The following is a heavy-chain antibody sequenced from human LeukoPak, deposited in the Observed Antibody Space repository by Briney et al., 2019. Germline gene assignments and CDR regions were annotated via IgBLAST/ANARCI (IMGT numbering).Heavy chain of an antibody. V-gene: IGHV1-8*01. CDR1: GYTFTSCD. Sequence: ASVKVSCKASGYTFTSCDTNWVRQATGQGLEWMGWMNPNSGNTGYGQSFQGRITMTRDISIGTAYMELSNLTSEDTAVYYCTRGSLSGSSRDYWGQGTLVTVSS. J-gene: IGHJ4*02. CDR3: TRGSLSGSSRDY. D-gene: IGHD1-26*01. CDR2: MNPNSGNT.